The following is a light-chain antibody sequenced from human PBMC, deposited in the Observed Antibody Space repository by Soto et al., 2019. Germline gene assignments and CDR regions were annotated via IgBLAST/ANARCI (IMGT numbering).Light chain of an antibody. J-gene: IGKJ5*01. CDR1: QSVLYTSNNKNY. V-gene: IGKV4-1*01. CDR3: QQYYSTPIT. Sequence: IVITHSPDSLAVSLGDMSTLNCKSSQSVLYTSNNKNYLAWYRQKPGQPPKLLIYWASTRESGVPDRFSGSGSGTDFTLTISSLQAEDVAVYYCQQYYSTPITFGQGTRLEIK. CDR2: WAS.